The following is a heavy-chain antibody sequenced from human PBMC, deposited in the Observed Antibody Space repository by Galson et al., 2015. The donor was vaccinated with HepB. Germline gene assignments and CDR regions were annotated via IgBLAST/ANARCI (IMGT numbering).Heavy chain of an antibody. Sequence: SLRLSCADSGFTFRDYYMSWIRQAPGKGLEWVSYISSSSSYTNYADSVKGRFTISRDNAKNSLYLQMNSLRAEDTAVYYCAREVIVVVPAAHPPLNWFDPWGQGTLVTVSS. CDR3: AREVIVVVPAAHPPLNWFDP. CDR2: ISSSSSYT. J-gene: IGHJ5*02. D-gene: IGHD2-2*01. V-gene: IGHV3-11*06. CDR1: GFTFRDYY.